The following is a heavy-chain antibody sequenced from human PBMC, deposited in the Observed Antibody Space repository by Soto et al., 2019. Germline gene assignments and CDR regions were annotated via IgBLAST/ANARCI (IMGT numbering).Heavy chain of an antibody. CDR1: GFTFSKAW. CDR2: IKTKTDGETR. CDR3: ATPARIVISGVLKFPEGFDP. V-gene: IGHV3-15*01. J-gene: IGHJ5*02. D-gene: IGHD3-3*02. Sequence: PGGSLRLSCAASGFTFSKAWMTWVRQAPGKGLEWVARIKTKTDGETRDYAAPVKGRFNISRDDSKKMVFLQMNSLEAEDTGIYYCATPARIVISGVLKFPEGFDPWGQGTLVTVSS.